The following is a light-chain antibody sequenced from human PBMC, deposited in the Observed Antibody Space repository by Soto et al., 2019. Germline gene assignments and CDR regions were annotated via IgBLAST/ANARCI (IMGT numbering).Light chain of an antibody. J-gene: IGKJ3*01. Sequence: EIVLTQSPGTLSLSPGERATLSCRASQSVSSRYLAWYQQKPGQAPRLLIYGASSRATGIPDRFSGSGSGTDFTHTISSVEPKDFAVYYCQQYGSSPSFTYGLGTKVDIK. CDR1: QSVSSRY. CDR3: QQYGSSPSFT. V-gene: IGKV3-20*01. CDR2: GAS.